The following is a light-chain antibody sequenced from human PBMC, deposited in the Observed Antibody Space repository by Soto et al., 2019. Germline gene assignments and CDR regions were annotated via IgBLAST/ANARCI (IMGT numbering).Light chain of an antibody. CDR2: DVS. V-gene: IGLV2-14*03. CDR1: SSDVGAHNH. CDR3: KSYRGSNYV. J-gene: IGLJ1*01. Sequence: QSVLTQPASVSGAPGQSITMSCTGTSSDVGAHNHVSWYQHHPGKAPRLMIYDVSHRPSGVSNRFSGSKSGNTASLTISGLQAEDEADYYCKSYRGSNYVFGTGTQLTVL.